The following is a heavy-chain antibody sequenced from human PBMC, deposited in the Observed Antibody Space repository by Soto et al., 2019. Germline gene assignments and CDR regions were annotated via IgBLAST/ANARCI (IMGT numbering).Heavy chain of an antibody. CDR2: IYYSGST. J-gene: IGHJ5*01. CDR3: ASSPALLWFGESSPRFES. D-gene: IGHD3-10*01. CDR1: GGSISSGGYY. V-gene: IGHV4-31*03. Sequence: QVQLQESGPGLVKPSQTLSLTCTVSGGSISSGGYYWSWIRQHPGKGLEWIGNIYYSGSTYYNPSLKSRVSISIDTSKNQFSLKLSSVTAADTAVYYCASSPALLWFGESSPRFESWGQGTLVTVSS.